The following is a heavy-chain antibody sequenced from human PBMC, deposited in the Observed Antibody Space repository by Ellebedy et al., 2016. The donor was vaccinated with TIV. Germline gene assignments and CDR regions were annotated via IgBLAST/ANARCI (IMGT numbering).Heavy chain of an antibody. V-gene: IGHV3-66*01. J-gene: IGHJ4*02. D-gene: IGHD1-26*01. Sequence: GESLKISCAASGFSFSDYYMSWVRQAPGKGPEWVSIVYPDGRTFYPDSERGRFTISRDNFKNTVYLQMNSLRVEDTATYFCARDSRPNIGSLWGQGTLVTVSS. CDR1: GFSFSDYY. CDR2: VYPDGRT. CDR3: ARDSRPNIGSL.